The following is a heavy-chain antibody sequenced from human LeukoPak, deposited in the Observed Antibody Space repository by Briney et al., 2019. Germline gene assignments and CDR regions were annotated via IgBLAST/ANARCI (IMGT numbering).Heavy chain of an antibody. CDR3: ARVLPYDSQLDY. D-gene: IGHD3-22*01. Sequence: SQTLSLTCTVSGGSISSGGYYWSWIRQPPGKGLEWIGEINHSGSTNYNPSLKSRVTISVDTSKNQFSLKLSSVTAADTAVYYCARVLPYDSQLDYWGQGTLVTVSS. CDR2: INHSGST. CDR1: GGSISSGGYY. J-gene: IGHJ4*02. V-gene: IGHV4-30-2*01.